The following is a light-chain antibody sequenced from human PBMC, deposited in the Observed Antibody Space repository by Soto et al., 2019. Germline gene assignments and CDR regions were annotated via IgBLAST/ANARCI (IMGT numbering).Light chain of an antibody. CDR3: QQTNSFPFT. V-gene: IGKV1-12*01. Sequence: DIQITQSPSAMSASVGDRVTITCRASQGISNYLNWYQQKPGKAPKLLIYDASNLETGVPSRFGGSGSGTDFTLTISSLQPEDFATYYCQQTNSFPFTFGQGTRLEIK. J-gene: IGKJ5*01. CDR2: DAS. CDR1: QGISNY.